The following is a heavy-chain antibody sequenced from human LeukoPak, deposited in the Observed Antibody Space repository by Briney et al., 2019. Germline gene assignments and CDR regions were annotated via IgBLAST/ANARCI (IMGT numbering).Heavy chain of an antibody. CDR1: GDSVSSNSAA. V-gene: IGHV6-1*01. Sequence: SQTLSHTCAISGDSVSSNSAAWNWIRQSPSRGLEWLGRTYYRSKWYNDYAVSVKSRITINTDTSKNQLSLQVNSVTPDDTAVYYCARDTSRLLTSWGQGTLVTVSS. D-gene: IGHD2-2*01. J-gene: IGHJ4*02. CDR3: ARDTSRLLTS. CDR2: TYYRSKWYN.